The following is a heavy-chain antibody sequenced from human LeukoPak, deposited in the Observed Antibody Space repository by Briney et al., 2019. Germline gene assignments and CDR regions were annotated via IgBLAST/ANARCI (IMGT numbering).Heavy chain of an antibody. CDR1: GFTFDDYA. CDR2: ISWNSGSI. Sequence: GRSLRLSCAASGFTFDDYAMHWVRQAPGKGLEWVSGISWNSGSIGYADSVKGRFTISRDNAKNSLYLQMNSLRAEDTAVYYCARETQLYCSSTSCYAFDYWGQGTLVTVSS. J-gene: IGHJ4*02. CDR3: ARETQLYCSSTSCYAFDY. V-gene: IGHV3-9*01. D-gene: IGHD2-2*01.